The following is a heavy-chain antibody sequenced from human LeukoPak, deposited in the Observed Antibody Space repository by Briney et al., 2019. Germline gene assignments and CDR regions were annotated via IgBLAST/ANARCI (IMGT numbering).Heavy chain of an antibody. J-gene: IGHJ5*02. CDR3: ARPYYYDSRIDP. Sequence: SETLSLTCTVSGGSISSGDYYWSWIRHPPGKGLEWIGYTYYSGSTYYNPSLKNRVSISVATSKNQFSLNLSSVTAADTAVYYCARPYYYDSRIDPWGQGTLVTVSS. D-gene: IGHD3-22*01. V-gene: IGHV4-30-4*01. CDR1: GGSISSGDYY. CDR2: TYYSGST.